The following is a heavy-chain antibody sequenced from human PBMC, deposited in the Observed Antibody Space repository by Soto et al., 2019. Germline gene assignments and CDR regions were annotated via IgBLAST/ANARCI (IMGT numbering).Heavy chain of an antibody. V-gene: IGHV3-11*01. J-gene: IGHJ4*02. CDR3: ARVRGDSSGSYYFDY. CDR2: ITSSGTAK. D-gene: IGHD3-22*01. Sequence: GGSLRLSCGVSGFSLNDYYMSWIRQAPGKGLEWVSHITSSGTAKYYADSVKGRFTISKDNAENSLYLQMNSLRAEDTAMYYCARVRGDSSGSYYFDYWGQGTLVTVYS. CDR1: GFSLNDYY.